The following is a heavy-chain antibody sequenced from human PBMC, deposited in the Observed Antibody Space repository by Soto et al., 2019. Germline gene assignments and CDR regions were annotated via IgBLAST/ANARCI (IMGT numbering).Heavy chain of an antibody. Sequence: PSETLSLTCTVSGASITSGVYYWIWLRQAPGKGLEWIGYFFRSETTYYNPTLQSRVLISGDTSKNQFSTKLSSVNAADKAVYYCAREGYYGERFDYWGQGTLVTVSS. J-gene: IGHJ4*02. V-gene: IGHV4-30-4*08. D-gene: IGHD4-17*01. CDR1: GASITSGVYY. CDR3: AREGYYGERFDY. CDR2: FFRSETT.